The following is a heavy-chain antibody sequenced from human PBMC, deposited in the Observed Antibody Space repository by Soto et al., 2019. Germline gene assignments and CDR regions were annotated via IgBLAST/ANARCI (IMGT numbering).Heavy chain of an antibody. Sequence: PSETLSLTCAVYGGSFSGYYWSWVRQPPGKGLEWIGEISHSGSTNYNPSLKSRVTISVDTSKNQFSLKLSSVTAADTAVYYCASGRWYYVIAFWGQGTTVTV. CDR2: ISHSGST. CDR1: GGSFSGYY. D-gene: IGHD6-13*01. V-gene: IGHV4-34*01. J-gene: IGHJ6*02. CDR3: ASGRWYYVIAF.